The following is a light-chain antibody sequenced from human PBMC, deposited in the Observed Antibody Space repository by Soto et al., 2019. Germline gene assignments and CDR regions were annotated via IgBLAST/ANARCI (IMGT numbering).Light chain of an antibody. J-gene: IGKJ5*01. CDR1: QDISNY. Sequence: DIQMTQSPSSLSASVGDRVTITCQASQDISNYLNWYQQKPGKAPKLLIYDASNLETGVPSRFSGSGSGTDFTFTISCLQPEDIATYYCQQRVTFGQGTRLEIK. CDR3: QQRVT. CDR2: DAS. V-gene: IGKV1-33*01.